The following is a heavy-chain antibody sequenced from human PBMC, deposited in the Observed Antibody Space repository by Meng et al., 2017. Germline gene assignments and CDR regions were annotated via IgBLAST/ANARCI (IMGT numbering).Heavy chain of an antibody. Sequence: HVQVVVSGGDVVPPVRSLTPSCAASGFIFSNYEMHWVRQAPGKGLEWVACITKDGSRKYYLGSVRGRFTISRDNSKNTLYLEMNSLRSEDTALYYCARDFDYWGQGTLVTVSS. CDR1: GFIFSNYE. V-gene: IGHV3-30*16. CDR3: ARDFDY. J-gene: IGHJ4*02. CDR2: ITKDGSRK.